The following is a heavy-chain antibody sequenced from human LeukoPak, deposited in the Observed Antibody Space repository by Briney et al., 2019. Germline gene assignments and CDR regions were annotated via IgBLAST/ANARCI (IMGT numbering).Heavy chain of an antibody. CDR1: GGSISGSSYY. V-gene: IGHV4-39*07. Sequence: SETLSLTCTVSGGSISGSSYYWGWIRQPPGKGLEWIGSIYYSGSTYYNPSLKSRVTISVDRSKNQFSLKLSSVTAADTAVYYCARDTRYCSSTSCYRGTDYWGQGTLVTVPS. D-gene: IGHD2-2*02. CDR3: ARDTRYCSSTSCYRGTDY. CDR2: IYYSGST. J-gene: IGHJ4*02.